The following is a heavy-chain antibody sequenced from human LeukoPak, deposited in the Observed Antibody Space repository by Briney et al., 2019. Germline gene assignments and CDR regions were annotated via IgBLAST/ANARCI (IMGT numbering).Heavy chain of an antibody. J-gene: IGHJ3*02. CDR2: IKPDGSGQ. V-gene: IGHV3-7*01. CDR1: GFSFSRHD. Sequence: GSLRLSCAASGFSFSRHDMTWVRQGPGKGLEWVGNIKPDGSGQFNADSVRGRFTVSRDNAKNSVYLHMNSLTAGDTAVYHCVREAELGGVDCDFEIWGQGTMVTV. CDR3: VREAELGGVDCDFEI. D-gene: IGHD2-8*02.